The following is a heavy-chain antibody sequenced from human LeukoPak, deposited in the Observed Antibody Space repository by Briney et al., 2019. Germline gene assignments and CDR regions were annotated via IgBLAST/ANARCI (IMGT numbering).Heavy chain of an antibody. J-gene: IGHJ4*02. CDR3: ARDRAASGNYYTFFDY. CDR2: ISSSSSTI. V-gene: IGHV3-48*01. D-gene: IGHD3-10*01. Sequence: GGSLRLSCAASGFTFSSYSMNWVRQAPGKGLEWVSYISSSSSTIYYADSVKGRFTISRDNAKNSLYLQMNSLRAEDTAVYYCARDRAASGNYYTFFDYWGQGSLVTVSS. CDR1: GFTFSSYS.